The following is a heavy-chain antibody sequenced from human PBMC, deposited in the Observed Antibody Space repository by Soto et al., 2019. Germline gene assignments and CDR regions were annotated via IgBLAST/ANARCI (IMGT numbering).Heavy chain of an antibody. J-gene: IGHJ5*02. CDR3: AREEGSRYSSSLGWFDP. V-gene: IGHV3-21*01. Sequence: AGGSLRLSCAASGFTFRTYTMVWVRQAPGKGLEWVSSISSSSSYLYYADSVNGRFTISRDNAKNSLSLQMNTLRAEDTAVYYCAREEGSRYSSSLGWFDPWGQGTLVTVSS. CDR2: ISSSSSYL. CDR1: GFTFRTYT. D-gene: IGHD6-13*01.